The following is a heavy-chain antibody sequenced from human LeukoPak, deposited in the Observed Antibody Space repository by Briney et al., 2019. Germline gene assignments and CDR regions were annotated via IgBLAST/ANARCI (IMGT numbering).Heavy chain of an antibody. CDR1: GGSINSYY. Sequence: TSETLSLTCTVSGGSINSYYWSWIRQPPGKGLEWIGYIYYSGSTNYNPYLTSRVTISVDRTKNQFSLKLSSVTAADTAVYYCARRAADDAFDIWGQGTMVTVSS. CDR3: ARRAADDAFDI. J-gene: IGHJ3*02. V-gene: IGHV4-59*08. CDR2: IYYSGST.